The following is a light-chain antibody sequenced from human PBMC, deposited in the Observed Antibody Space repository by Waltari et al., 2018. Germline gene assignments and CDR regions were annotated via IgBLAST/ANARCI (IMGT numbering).Light chain of an antibody. Sequence: QQPERGPRYVMKVNRDGSHTKGDEIPDRFSGSISGAERYLIISSLQSGDEAVYYCETGGHGSWVFGGGTKLTVL. CDR3: ETGGHGSWV. J-gene: IGLJ3*02. CDR2: VNRDGSH. V-gene: IGLV4-69*01.